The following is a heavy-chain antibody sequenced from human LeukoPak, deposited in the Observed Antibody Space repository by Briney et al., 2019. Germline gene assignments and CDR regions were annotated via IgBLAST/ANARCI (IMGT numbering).Heavy chain of an antibody. V-gene: IGHV1-18*01. CDR2: ISAYNGNT. D-gene: IGHD1/OR15-1a*01. CDR3: AREEQAD. Sequence: ASVKVSCKASGYTFTSYGISWVRQAPGQGLEWMGWISAYNGNTNYAQKFQGGVTITADKSTSTAYMELSSLRSEDTAVYYCAREEQADWGQGTLVTVSS. CDR1: GYTFTSYG. J-gene: IGHJ4*02.